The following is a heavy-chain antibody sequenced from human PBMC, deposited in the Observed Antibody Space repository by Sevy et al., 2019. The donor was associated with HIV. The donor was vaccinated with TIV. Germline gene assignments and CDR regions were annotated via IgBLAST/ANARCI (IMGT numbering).Heavy chain of an antibody. V-gene: IGHV1-24*01. CDR2: FDPEDGET. D-gene: IGHD3-22*01. J-gene: IGHJ4*02. Sequence: ASVKVSCKVSGYTLSQISMHWVRQAPGKGLEWMGSFDPEDGETIYAQKFQARVTMTEDTSTVTAYMELSSLRSDDTAVYYCATTKDYYDSSGSPFDSWGQGTLVTVSS. CDR3: ATTKDYYDSSGSPFDS. CDR1: GYTLSQIS.